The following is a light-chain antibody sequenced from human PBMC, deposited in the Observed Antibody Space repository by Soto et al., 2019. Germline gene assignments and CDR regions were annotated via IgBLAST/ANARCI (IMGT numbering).Light chain of an antibody. CDR3: QSFDSSQSAPYV. CDR2: DNN. V-gene: IGLV1-40*01. Sequence: QPVLTQPPSVSGAPGQRVTISCTGTSSNIGAGYVVHWYQHLPGRAPKLLISDNNNRPSGVPDRFSGSRSGTSASLAITGLQAEDEADYYCQSFDSSQSAPYVFGSGTKLTVL. CDR1: SSNIGAGYV. J-gene: IGLJ1*01.